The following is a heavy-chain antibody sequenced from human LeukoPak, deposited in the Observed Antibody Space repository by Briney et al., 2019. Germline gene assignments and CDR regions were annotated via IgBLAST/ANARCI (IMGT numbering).Heavy chain of an antibody. CDR3: ARAGITMVRGVAAYDY. Sequence: SETLSLTCTVSGGSLTSSSYYWGWIRQPPGKGLEWIGSIYYSGSTYYKSSLKSRVTISVDTSNNQFSLKLSSVTAADTAVYYCARAGITMVRGVAAYDYWGQGTLVTVSS. CDR2: IYYSGST. D-gene: IGHD3-10*01. V-gene: IGHV4-39*07. J-gene: IGHJ4*02. CDR1: GGSLTSSSYY.